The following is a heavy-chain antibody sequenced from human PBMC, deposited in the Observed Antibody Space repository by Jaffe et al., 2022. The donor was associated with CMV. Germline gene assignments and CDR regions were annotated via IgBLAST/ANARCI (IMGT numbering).Heavy chain of an antibody. CDR2: INAGNGNT. CDR1: GYTFTSYA. V-gene: IGHV1-3*01. J-gene: IGHJ3*02. D-gene: IGHD5-12*01. Sequence: QVQLVQSGAEVKKPGASVKVSCKASGYTFTSYAMHWVRQAPGQRLEWMGWINAGNGNTKYSQKFQGRVTITRDTSASTAYMELSSLRSEDTAVYYCARVGGYRQEKGAFDIWGQGTMVTVSS. CDR3: ARVGGYRQEKGAFDI.